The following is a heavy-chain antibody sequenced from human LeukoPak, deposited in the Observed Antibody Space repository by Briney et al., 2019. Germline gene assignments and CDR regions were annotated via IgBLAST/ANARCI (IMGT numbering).Heavy chain of an antibody. V-gene: IGHV3-48*01. J-gene: IGHJ5*02. D-gene: IGHD3-3*01. CDR1: GFTFSSYS. Sequence: GGSLRLSCAASGFTFSSYSMNWVRQAPGKGLEWISYISSSSSTKYYADSVKGRFTISRDSAKNSLYLQTNSLRAEDTAVYYCARDSLTIFGVVIEMNWFDPWGQGTLVTVSS. CDR3: ARDSLTIFGVVIEMNWFDP. CDR2: ISSSSSTK.